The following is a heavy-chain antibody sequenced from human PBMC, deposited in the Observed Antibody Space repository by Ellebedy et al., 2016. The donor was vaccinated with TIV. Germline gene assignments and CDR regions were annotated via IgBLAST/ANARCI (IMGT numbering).Heavy chain of an antibody. CDR2: IYYRGST. Sequence: SETLSLXCTVSGASISSYYWSWIRPSPGKGLEWIGYIYYRGSTDYNPSLKSRVTISVDTSKNQFSLNLTSVTAADTALYYCARALAGSNKVTYHFGMDVWGQGTTVTVS. V-gene: IGHV4-59*01. CDR3: ARALAGSNKVTYHFGMDV. J-gene: IGHJ6*02. D-gene: IGHD2-21*02. CDR1: GASISSYY.